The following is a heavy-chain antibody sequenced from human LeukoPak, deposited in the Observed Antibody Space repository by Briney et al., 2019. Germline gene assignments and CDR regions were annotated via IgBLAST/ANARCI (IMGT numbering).Heavy chain of an antibody. CDR2: INHSGRT. D-gene: IGHD3-22*01. V-gene: IGHV4-34*01. Sequence: PSETLSLTCTVNGGSFSDYYWSWIRQPPGKGLEWIGEINHSGRTNYNPSLKSRVTISVDTSKNQFSLKLSSVTAADTAVYYCARDGRSYDSSGYYYVDYWGQGTLVTVSS. CDR3: ARDGRSYDSSGYYYVDY. CDR1: GGSFSDYY. J-gene: IGHJ4*02.